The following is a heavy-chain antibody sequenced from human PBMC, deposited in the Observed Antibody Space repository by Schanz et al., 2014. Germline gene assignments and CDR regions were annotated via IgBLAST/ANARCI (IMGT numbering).Heavy chain of an antibody. D-gene: IGHD6-13*01. V-gene: IGHV1-8*01. CDR3: ARDGVDAAAGGNY. J-gene: IGHJ4*02. CDR1: GYTFTSYD. Sequence: QVQLVQSGDEVKKPGASVKVSCTASGYTFTSYDINWVRQAPGQGLEWLGWMNPNSGNPGFAQKFRGRVTMTRDTSTSTVYMELSSLRSEDTAVYYCARDGVDAAAGGNYWGQGTLVTVSS. CDR2: MNPNSGNP.